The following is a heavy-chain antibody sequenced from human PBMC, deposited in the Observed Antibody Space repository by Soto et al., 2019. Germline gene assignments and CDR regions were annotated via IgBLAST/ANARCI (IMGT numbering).Heavy chain of an antibody. V-gene: IGHV1-24*01. D-gene: IGHD6-13*01. CDR2: FDPEGGET. CDR3: ATVAYSRYYFDY. J-gene: IGHJ4*02. CDR1: GYTLTELS. Sequence: ASVKVSCKVSGYTLTELSMHWVRQAPGKGLEWMGGFDPEGGETIYAQKFQGRVTMTEDTSTDTAYMELSSLRSEDTAVYYCATVAYSRYYFDYWGQGTLVTVSS.